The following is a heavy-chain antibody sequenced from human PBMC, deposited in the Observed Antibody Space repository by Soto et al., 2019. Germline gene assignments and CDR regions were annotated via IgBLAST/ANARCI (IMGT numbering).Heavy chain of an antibody. CDR1: GFTFSSYS. J-gene: IGHJ4*02. CDR3: ARLVATIEGGFDY. Sequence: EVQLVESGGGLVKPGGSLRLSCAASGFTFSSYSMNWVRQAPGKGLEWVSSISSSSSYIYYADSVKGRFTISRDNAKNSLYLQMNSLRAEDTAVYYCARLVATIEGGFDYWGQGTLVTVSS. D-gene: IGHD5-12*01. CDR2: ISSSSSYI. V-gene: IGHV3-21*01.